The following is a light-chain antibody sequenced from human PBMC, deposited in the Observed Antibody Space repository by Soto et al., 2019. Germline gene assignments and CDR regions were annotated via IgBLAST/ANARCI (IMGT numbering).Light chain of an antibody. Sequence: QSALTQPASVSGSPGQSITISCTGTSSDVGSYNLVSWYQQHPGTAPKLMIYEDNKRASGVSNRFSGSTSGITASLTISVLQAEDEADYYCCSYAGSITWVFGGGTQLTVL. CDR2: EDN. CDR1: SSDVGSYNL. CDR3: CSYAGSITWV. J-gene: IGLJ7*01. V-gene: IGLV2-23*01.